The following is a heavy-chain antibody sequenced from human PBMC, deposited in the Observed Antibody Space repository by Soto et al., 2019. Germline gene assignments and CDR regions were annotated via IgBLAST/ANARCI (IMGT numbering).Heavy chain of an antibody. CDR3: GKAQGDI. V-gene: IGHV3-9*01. Sequence: VQLVESGGGLVQPGRSLRLSCVASGFTFDDYAMHWVRQAPGKGLEWVSGISWNSATIVYADSVKGRFTISRDNAKNSLYLQINSLRAEDTGLYYCGKAQGDIWGQGTMVTVSA. CDR1: GFTFDDYA. CDR2: ISWNSATI. J-gene: IGHJ3*02.